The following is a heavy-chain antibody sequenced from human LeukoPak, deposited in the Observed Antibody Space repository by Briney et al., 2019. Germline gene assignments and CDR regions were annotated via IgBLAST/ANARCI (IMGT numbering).Heavy chain of an antibody. Sequence: GGSLRLSCAASGFTFSRYAMSWVRQAPGKGLEWVSAISGSGGSTYYADSVKGRFTISRDNSKNTLYLQMNGLRAEDTAVYYCARGSSNSGSYYGYWGQGTLVTVSS. V-gene: IGHV3-23*01. CDR3: ARGSSNSGSYYGY. CDR2: ISGSGGST. CDR1: GFTFSRYA. D-gene: IGHD1-26*01. J-gene: IGHJ4*02.